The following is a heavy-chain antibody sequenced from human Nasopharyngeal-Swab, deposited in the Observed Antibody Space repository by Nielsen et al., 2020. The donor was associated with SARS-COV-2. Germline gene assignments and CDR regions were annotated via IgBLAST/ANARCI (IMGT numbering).Heavy chain of an antibody. V-gene: IGHV1-24*01. D-gene: IGHD6-13*01. CDR2: FDPEDGET. CDR3: ATSWYREGADY. J-gene: IGHJ4*02. Sequence: ASVKVSCKASGGTFTSYGISWVRQAPGKGLEWMGGFDPEDGETIYAQKFQGRVTMTEDTSTDTAYMELSSLRSEDTAVYYCATSWYREGADYWGQGTLVTVSS. CDR1: GGTFTSYG.